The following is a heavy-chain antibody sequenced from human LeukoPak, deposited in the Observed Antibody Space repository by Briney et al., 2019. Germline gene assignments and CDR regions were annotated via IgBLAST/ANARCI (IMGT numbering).Heavy chain of an antibody. CDR1: GGSISSSSYY. CDR2: IYYSGST. Sequence: KASETLSLTCTVSGGSISSSSYYWGWIRQPPGKGLEWIGSIYYSGSTYYNPSLKSRVTISVDTSKNQFSLKLSSVTAADTAVYYCARQARLAIDYWGQGTLVTVSS. J-gene: IGHJ4*02. CDR3: ARQARLAIDY. D-gene: IGHD1-26*01. V-gene: IGHV4-39*01.